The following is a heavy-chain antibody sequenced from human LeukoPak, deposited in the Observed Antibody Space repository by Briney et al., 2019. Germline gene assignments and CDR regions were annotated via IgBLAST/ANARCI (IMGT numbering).Heavy chain of an antibody. Sequence: GGSLRLSCAVSGFSLSDYYMTWIRQVPGKGLEWISYITATGSTAYYADSLKGRLTISRDTAKSFVYLQMNSLRVDDTAVYYCARRTIITPGGFDYWGQGTLVTVSS. J-gene: IGHJ4*02. CDR1: GFSLSDYY. V-gene: IGHV3-11*01. D-gene: IGHD3-10*01. CDR2: ITATGSTA. CDR3: ARRTIITPGGFDY.